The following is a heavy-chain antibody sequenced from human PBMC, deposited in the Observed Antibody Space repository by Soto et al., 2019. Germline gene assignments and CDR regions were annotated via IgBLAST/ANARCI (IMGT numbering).Heavy chain of an antibody. V-gene: IGHV3-33*01. Sequence: QVQLVESGGGVVQPGRSLRLSCAASGFTFSSYGMHWVRQAPGKGLEWVAVIWYDGSNKYYADSVKGRFTISRDNSKNKLYLQMNSLRAEDTAVYYCARELGYYDSSGQTGYDYWGQGTLVTVSS. CDR3: ARELGYYDSSGQTGYDY. CDR1: GFTFSSYG. D-gene: IGHD3-22*01. J-gene: IGHJ4*02. CDR2: IWYDGSNK.